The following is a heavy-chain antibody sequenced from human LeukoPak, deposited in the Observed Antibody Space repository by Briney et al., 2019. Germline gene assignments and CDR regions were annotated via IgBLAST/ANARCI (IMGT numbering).Heavy chain of an antibody. J-gene: IGHJ6*03. CDR2: GGSGGST. CDR1: GFIFSSYA. CDR3: AKMRGQYYHSYYMDA. Sequence: GGSLRLSCAASGFIFSSYAMSWVRQAPGKGLEWVSYGGSGGSTYYADSVKGRFTVSRDKSKSTLYLQMNSLTAEDTAVYYCAKMRGQYYHSYYMDAWGKGTTVTVSS. V-gene: IGHV3-23*01.